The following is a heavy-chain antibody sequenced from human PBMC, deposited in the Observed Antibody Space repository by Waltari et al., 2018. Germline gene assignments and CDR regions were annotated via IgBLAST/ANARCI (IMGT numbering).Heavy chain of an antibody. V-gene: IGHV3-7*01. CDR2: IKGDGSEI. CDR3: ATVRY. Sequence: EVQVVESGGDLVRSGGSLRLSCVASGFNFGNYWMNWVRQIPGKGLEWVAKIKGDGSEILYADSVKGRFTISRDNARNTLYVEMNNLRVEDTAVYFCATVRYWGQGTLVTVSS. CDR1: GFNFGNYW. J-gene: IGHJ4*02.